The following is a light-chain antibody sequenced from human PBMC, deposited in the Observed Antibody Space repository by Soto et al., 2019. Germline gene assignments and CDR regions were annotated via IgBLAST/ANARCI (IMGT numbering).Light chain of an antibody. CDR3: KQSYSTSFT. Sequence: DIQMTQSPSSLSASVGDRVTITCRASQTVTTYLHWYQQKPGEAPKLLIYAASTLHTGVPSTFSGSASGTNFTLTIPGLQPEDFATYFCKQSYSTSFTVGPGTKVDSK. J-gene: IGKJ3*01. CDR2: AAS. V-gene: IGKV1-39*01. CDR1: QTVTTY.